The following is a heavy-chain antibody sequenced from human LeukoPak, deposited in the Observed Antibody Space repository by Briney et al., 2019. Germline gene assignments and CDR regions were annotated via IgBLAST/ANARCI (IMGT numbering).Heavy chain of an antibody. CDR1: GGTFSTYA. CDR2: IIPIFGTA. V-gene: IGHV1-69*13. Sequence: SVKVSCKASGGTFSTYAISWVRQAPGQGLEWMGGIIPIFGTANYAQKFQGRVTITADESTSTAYMELSSLRSEDTAVYYCARDPTSGGTSSWFDPWGQGTLVTVSS. J-gene: IGHJ5*02. D-gene: IGHD2-15*01. CDR3: ARDPTSGGTSSWFDP.